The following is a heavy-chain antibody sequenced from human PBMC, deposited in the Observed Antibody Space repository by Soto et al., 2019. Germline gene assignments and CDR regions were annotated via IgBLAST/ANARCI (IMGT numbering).Heavy chain of an antibody. V-gene: IGHV3-23*01. D-gene: IGHD6-19*01. CDR3: ANTWWLEQTWVY. CDR1: GFTFSSYA. J-gene: IGHJ4*02. Sequence: GGSLRLSCAASGFTFSSYAMSWVRQAPGKGLEWVSAISGSGGSTYYADSVKGRFTISRDNSKNTLYLQMNSLRAEDTAVYYWANTWWLEQTWVYWGQGTLVTVSS. CDR2: ISGSGGST.